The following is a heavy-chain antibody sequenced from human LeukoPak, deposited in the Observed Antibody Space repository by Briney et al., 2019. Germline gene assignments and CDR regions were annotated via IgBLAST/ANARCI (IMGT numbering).Heavy chain of an antibody. Sequence: PGGSLRLSCAASGFTFSSYEMNWVRQAPGKGLEWVSSISSSSSYIYYADSVKGRFTISRDNAKNSLYLQMNSLRAEDTAVYYCARPGHDSSGYYPFDYWGQGTLVTVSS. D-gene: IGHD3-22*01. V-gene: IGHV3-21*01. J-gene: IGHJ4*02. CDR1: GFTFSSYE. CDR2: ISSSSSYI. CDR3: ARPGHDSSGYYPFDY.